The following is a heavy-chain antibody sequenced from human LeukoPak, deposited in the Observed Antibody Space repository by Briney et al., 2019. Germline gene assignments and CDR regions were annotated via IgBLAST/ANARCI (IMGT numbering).Heavy chain of an antibody. CDR2: INPNSGGT. J-gene: IGHJ4*02. CDR3: ARGHYPYDYVWGSYRSAVLDY. V-gene: IGHV1-2*02. D-gene: IGHD3-16*02. Sequence: ASVKVSCKASGYTFTGYYMHWVRHAPGQGLEWMGWINPNSGGTNYAQKFQGRVTMTRDTSISTAYMELSRLRSDDTAVYYCARGHYPYDYVWGSYRSAVLDYWGQGTLVTVSS. CDR1: GYTFTGYY.